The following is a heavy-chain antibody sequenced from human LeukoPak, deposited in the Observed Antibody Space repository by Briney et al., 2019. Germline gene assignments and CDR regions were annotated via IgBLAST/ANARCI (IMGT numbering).Heavy chain of an antibody. CDR3: AREDSGSYSNCYYFYMDV. CDR1: GGSFSNHF. D-gene: IGHD3-10*01. V-gene: IGHV4-4*07. Sequence: PSETLSLTCSVSGGSFSNHFWSWVRQPAGKGLEWIGRIYPSGNTNYNPSLKSRVTLSVDTSKTQFYLSLSSVTAADTAVYYCAREDSGSYSNCYYFYMDVWGKGTTVTISS. CDR2: IYPSGNT. J-gene: IGHJ6*03.